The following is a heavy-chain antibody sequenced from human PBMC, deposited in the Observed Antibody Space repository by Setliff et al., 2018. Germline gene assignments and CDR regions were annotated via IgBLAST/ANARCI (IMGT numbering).Heavy chain of an antibody. V-gene: IGHV4-38-2*01. J-gene: IGHJ5*02. Sequence: SETLSLTCAVSGYSISSGYYWGWIRQPPGKGLEWIGSIYHSGSTYCNPSLKSRVTISVDTSKNQFSLKLTSVTAADTAVYYCARHVFGSSSRFYNWCDPWGQGTLVTVS. D-gene: IGHD6-6*01. CDR1: GYSISSGYY. CDR3: ARHVFGSSSRFYNWCDP. CDR2: IYHSGST.